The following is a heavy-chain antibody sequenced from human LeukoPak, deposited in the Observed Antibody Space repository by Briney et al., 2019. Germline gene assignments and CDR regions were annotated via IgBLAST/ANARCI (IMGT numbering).Heavy chain of an antibody. CDR3: ARELELPPEDYYCYGMDV. D-gene: IGHD1-7*01. CDR2: ISAYNGNT. CDR1: GYTFTSYG. Sequence: ASVKVSCKASGYTFTSYGISWVRQAPGQGLEWMGWISAYNGNTNYAQKLQGRVTMTTDTSTSTAYMELRSLRSDDTAVYYCARELELPPEDYYCYGMDVWGQGTTVTASS. J-gene: IGHJ6*02. V-gene: IGHV1-18*01.